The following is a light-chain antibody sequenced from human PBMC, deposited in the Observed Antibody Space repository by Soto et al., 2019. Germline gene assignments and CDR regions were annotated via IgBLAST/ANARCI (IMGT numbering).Light chain of an antibody. J-gene: IGKJ2*01. V-gene: IGKV3-11*01. CDR1: QSVSSY. CDR3: QQHSNWPPYT. Sequence: EIVLTQSPATLSLPPEERATLSCRASQSVSSYLAWYQQKPGQAPRLLIYDASNRATGIPARFSGSGSGTDFTLTISSLEPEDFAVYYCQQHSNWPPYTFGQGTKLEIK. CDR2: DAS.